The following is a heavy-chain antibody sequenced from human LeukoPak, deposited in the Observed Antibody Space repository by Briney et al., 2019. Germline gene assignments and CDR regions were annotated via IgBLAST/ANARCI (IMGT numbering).Heavy chain of an antibody. CDR1: GFTFSNYA. J-gene: IGHJ4*02. V-gene: IGHV3-30*04. CDR3: ARPEGDFWSGYMKFDY. Sequence: GSLRLSCAASGFTFSNYAMHWVRQAPGEGLEWVAVISYDGRNKYYADSVKGRFTISRDNSKNTLYLQMNSLRTEDTAVYYCARPEGDFWSGYMKFDYWGQGSLVAVSS. CDR2: ISYDGRNK. D-gene: IGHD3-3*01.